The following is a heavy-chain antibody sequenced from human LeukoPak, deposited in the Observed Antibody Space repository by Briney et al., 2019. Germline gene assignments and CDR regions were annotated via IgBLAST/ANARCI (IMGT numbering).Heavy chain of an antibody. V-gene: IGHV4-30-2*01. CDR3: AGSSPLRYYYYGMDV. CDR1: GGSIGSGGHS. D-gene: IGHD6-13*01. J-gene: IGHJ6*04. CDR2: INHSGST. Sequence: SETLSLTCGVSGGSIGSGGHSWSWIRQPPGKGLEWIGFINHSGSTNYNPSLKSRVTISVDTSKNQFSLKLSSVTAADTAVYYCAGSSPLRYYYYGMDVWGKGTTVTVSS.